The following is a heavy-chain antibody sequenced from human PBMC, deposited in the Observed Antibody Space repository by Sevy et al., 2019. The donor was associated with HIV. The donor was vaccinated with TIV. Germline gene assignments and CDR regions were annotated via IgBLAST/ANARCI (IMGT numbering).Heavy chain of an antibody. V-gene: IGHV3-53*04. Sequence: LSLTCAASGFTVSSNYMSWVRQAPGKGLEWVSVIYSGGSTYYADSVKGRFTISRHNSKNTLYLQMNSLRAEDTAVYYCARDPHSSGWYYFDYWGQGTLVTVSS. D-gene: IGHD6-19*01. CDR3: ARDPHSSGWYYFDY. CDR2: IYSGGST. CDR1: GFTVSSNY. J-gene: IGHJ4*02.